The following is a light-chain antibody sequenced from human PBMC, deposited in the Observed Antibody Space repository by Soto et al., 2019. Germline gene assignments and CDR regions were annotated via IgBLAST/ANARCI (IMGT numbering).Light chain of an antibody. Sequence: TQSPSTLSGSVGDRVTITCRASQSISSWLAWYQQKPGKAPKLLIYKASSLESGVPSRFSGSGSGTEFTLTISSLQPDDFATYYCQQYNSYPLTFGGGTKVDIK. CDR2: KAS. V-gene: IGKV1-5*03. J-gene: IGKJ4*01. CDR1: QSISSW. CDR3: QQYNSYPLT.